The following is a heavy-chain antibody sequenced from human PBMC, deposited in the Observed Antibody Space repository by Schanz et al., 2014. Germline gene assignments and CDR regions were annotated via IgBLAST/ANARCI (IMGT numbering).Heavy chain of an antibody. CDR2: IKQDGSEK. V-gene: IGHV3-7*01. Sequence: EVQLVESGGGLVRPGGSLRLSCTTSGFTFTTYAMTWVRQAPGKGLEWVANIKQDGSEKYYVDSVKGRFTISRDNAKNSLYLQMNSLTAEDTAVYYCARGVRIDYWGQGTLVTVSS. J-gene: IGHJ4*02. CDR1: GFTFTTYA. CDR3: ARGVRIDY. D-gene: IGHD3-3*01.